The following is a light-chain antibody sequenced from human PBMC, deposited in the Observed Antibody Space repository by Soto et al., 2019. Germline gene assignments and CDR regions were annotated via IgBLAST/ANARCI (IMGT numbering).Light chain of an antibody. CDR2: EAN. CDR1: SSDVGSYNL. CDR3: SSYAGYSTSVV. J-gene: IGLJ2*01. V-gene: IGLV2-23*01. Sequence: QSVLTQPASMSGSPGQSITISCTGTSSDVGSYNLVSWYQQHPGKAPKLMIYEANKRPSGVSDRFSGSKSGNTASLTISGLQAEDEAEYYCSSYAGYSTSVVFGGGTKLTVL.